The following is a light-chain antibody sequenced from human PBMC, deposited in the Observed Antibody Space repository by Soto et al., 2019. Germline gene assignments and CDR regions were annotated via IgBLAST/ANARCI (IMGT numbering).Light chain of an antibody. CDR3: SSFTSTSTRL. CDR2: EVT. J-gene: IGLJ1*01. Sequence: QSALTQPASVSGSPGQSITISCTGTSSDIGSYDYVSWYQQHPGKAPNLIIYEVTDRPSGVSNRFSVSKSGNTASLTISGLQAEDEADYYCSSFTSTSTRLFGSGTTVTVL. V-gene: IGLV2-14*01. CDR1: SSDIGSYDY.